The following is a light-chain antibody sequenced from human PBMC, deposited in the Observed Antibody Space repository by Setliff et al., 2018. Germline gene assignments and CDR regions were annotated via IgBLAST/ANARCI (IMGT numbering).Light chain of an antibody. CDR1: SSDVGTYNL. CDR2: EVS. Sequence: QSVLTQPASVSGSPGQSITISCIGTSSDVGTYNLVSWYQHHPGKAPKLIIYEVSKRPSGVSNLFSGAKSGNTASLTISGLQAEDEADYYCNSYSRTKTVVFGSGTKGTVL. J-gene: IGLJ1*01. V-gene: IGLV2-14*02. CDR3: NSYSRTKTVV.